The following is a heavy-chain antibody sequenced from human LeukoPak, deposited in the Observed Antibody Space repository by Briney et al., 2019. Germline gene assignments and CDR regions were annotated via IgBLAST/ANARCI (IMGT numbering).Heavy chain of an antibody. CDR3: ARDRITVVPFDY. J-gene: IGHJ4*02. Sequence: GESLRLSCAASGFTFSNYWMHWVRQAPGKGLVWVARINSDGSSTDYADSVRGRFTISRGNAKNTLYLQMNSLSAEDTAVYYCARDRITVVPFDYWGQGTLVTVSS. V-gene: IGHV3-74*01. D-gene: IGHD4-23*01. CDR2: INSDGSST. CDR1: GFTFSNYW.